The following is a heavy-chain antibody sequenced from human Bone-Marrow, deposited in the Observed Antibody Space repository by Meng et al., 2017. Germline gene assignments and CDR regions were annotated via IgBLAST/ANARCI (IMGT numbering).Heavy chain of an antibody. CDR3: AGKTYSSGWGEYFQH. CDR2: VIPIFGTA. Sequence: QVQLLQSGAEVKKPGSSVKVSCKASGGTFSSYAISWVRQAPGQGLEWMGGVIPIFGTANYAQKFQGRVTITTDESTSTAYMELSSLRSEDTAVYYCAGKTYSSGWGEYFQHWGQGTLVTVSS. D-gene: IGHD6-19*01. V-gene: IGHV1-69*05. J-gene: IGHJ1*01. CDR1: GGTFSSYA.